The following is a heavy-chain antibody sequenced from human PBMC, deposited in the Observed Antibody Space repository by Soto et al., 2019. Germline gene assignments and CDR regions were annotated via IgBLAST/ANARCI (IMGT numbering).Heavy chain of an antibody. CDR1: GFTFSVYY. J-gene: IGHJ4*02. CDR3: ARDREAYSGYDYPDY. Sequence: GGSLRLSCAASGFTFSVYYMTWVRQAPGKGLEWVASIKNDGSEQYYVDSVKGRFTISRDNAKNTLYLQMNSLRAEDTAVYYCARDREAYSGYDYPDYWGQGTLVTVSS. V-gene: IGHV3-7*01. D-gene: IGHD5-12*01. CDR2: IKNDGSEQ.